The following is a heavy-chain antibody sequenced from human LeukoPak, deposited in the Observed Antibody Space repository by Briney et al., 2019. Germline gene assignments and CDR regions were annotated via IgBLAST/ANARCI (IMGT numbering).Heavy chain of an antibody. Sequence: PSETLSLTCTVSGGSISSYYWSWIRQPAGKGLEWIGRIYTSGSTNYNPSLKSRAPMSVDTSKNQFSLKLSSVTAADTAVYYCARTPQGYYDSSGYPMYYFDYWGQGTLVTVSS. D-gene: IGHD3-22*01. CDR3: ARTPQGYYDSSGYPMYYFDY. CDR1: GGSISSYY. CDR2: IYTSGST. J-gene: IGHJ4*02. V-gene: IGHV4-4*07.